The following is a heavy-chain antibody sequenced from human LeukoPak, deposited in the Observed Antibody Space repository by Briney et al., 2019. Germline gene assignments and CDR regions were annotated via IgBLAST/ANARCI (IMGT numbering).Heavy chain of an antibody. Sequence: GESLKISCKSSGYSFPNYGIGWVRQMPGKGLEWMGIIFPGNSDVKYSPSFQGQVSISADKSITTAYLQWSSLKASDTAMYYCARHLALAGSYYEMDVWAQGTTVTVSS. CDR3: ARHLALAGSYYEMDV. CDR2: IFPGNSDV. J-gene: IGHJ6*02. CDR1: GYSFPNYG. V-gene: IGHV5-51*01. D-gene: IGHD6-19*01.